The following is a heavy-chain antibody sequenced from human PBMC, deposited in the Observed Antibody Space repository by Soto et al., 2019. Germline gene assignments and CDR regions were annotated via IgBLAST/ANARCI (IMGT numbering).Heavy chain of an antibody. CDR2: ISGSGDST. CDR3: ARRNSGRYFDL. Sequence: EVQLLESGGGLVQPGGSLRLSCAASGFTFSSYAMNWVRQAPGKGLEWVSVISGSGDSTYYADSVKGRFTISRDNSKDTPDLQMNSLRAEDTAVYYGARRNSGRYFDLWGRGTLVTVSS. V-gene: IGHV3-23*01. J-gene: IGHJ2*01. D-gene: IGHD4-4*01. CDR1: GFTFSSYA.